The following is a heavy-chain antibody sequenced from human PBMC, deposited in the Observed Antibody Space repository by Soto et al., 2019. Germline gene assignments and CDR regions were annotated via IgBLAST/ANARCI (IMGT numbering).Heavy chain of an antibody. D-gene: IGHD3-3*01. J-gene: IGHJ5*02. Sequence: SETLSLTCTVSGGSISSYYWSWIRQPPGKGLEWIGYIYYSGSTNYNPSLKSRVTISVDTSKNQFSLKLSSVTAADTAVYYCARGPPSYDFWSGYYVGGLDPWGQGTLVTVSS. CDR2: IYYSGST. CDR3: ARGPPSYDFWSGYYVGGLDP. V-gene: IGHV4-59*01. CDR1: GGSISSYY.